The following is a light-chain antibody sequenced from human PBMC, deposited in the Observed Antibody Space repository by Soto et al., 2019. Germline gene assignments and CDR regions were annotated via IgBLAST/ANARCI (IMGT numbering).Light chain of an antibody. J-gene: IGKJ1*01. CDR2: KAS. CDR1: QSISSW. V-gene: IGKV1-5*03. CDR3: QQCGSLPGT. Sequence: DTRINKSPSALSAYVGDKVSITCRASQSISSWLAWYQQIPGRAPKLLIYKASSLESGVPSRFSGSGSGTEFTLTISRLEPEDFAVYYCQQCGSLPGTFGQGTKVAIK.